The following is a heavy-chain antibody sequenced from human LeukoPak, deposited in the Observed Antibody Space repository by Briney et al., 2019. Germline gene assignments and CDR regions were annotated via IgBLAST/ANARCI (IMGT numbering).Heavy chain of an antibody. CDR3: ARDRRVRGVIEKYYYYMDV. CDR1: GYTFTGYY. Sequence: ASVKVSCKASGYTFTGYYMHWVRQAPGQGLEWMGWINPNSGGTNYAQKFQGRVTITRDTSISTAYMELSRLRSDDTAVYYCARDRRVRGVIEKYYYYMDVWGKGTTVTVSS. V-gene: IGHV1-2*02. D-gene: IGHD3-10*01. CDR2: INPNSGGT. J-gene: IGHJ6*03.